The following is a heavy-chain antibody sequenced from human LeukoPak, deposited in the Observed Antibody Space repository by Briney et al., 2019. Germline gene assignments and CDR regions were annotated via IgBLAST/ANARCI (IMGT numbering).Heavy chain of an antibody. CDR3: ARDGGNWYVGY. J-gene: IGHJ4*02. D-gene: IGHD1-1*01. V-gene: IGHV1-2*02. Sequence: AASVKVSCKTSGYTFTGYHLHWVRQAPGQGLEWMGSINPNSGFTNYAQRFQGRVTMTRDTSISTVYMELSRLTSDDTAVYSCARDGGNWYVGYWGQGTLVTVSS. CDR1: GYTFTGYH. CDR2: INPNSGFT.